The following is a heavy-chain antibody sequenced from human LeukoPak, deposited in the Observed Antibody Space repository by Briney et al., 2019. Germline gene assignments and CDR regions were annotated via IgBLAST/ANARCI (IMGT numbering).Heavy chain of an antibody. V-gene: IGHV1-69*06. Sequence: WMGGIIPIFGTANYAQKFQGRVTITADKSTSTAYMELSSLRSEDTAVYYCAINIMVRGVIGGSDYWGQGTLVTVSS. CDR2: IIPIFGTA. D-gene: IGHD3-10*01. CDR3: AINIMVRGVIGGSDY. J-gene: IGHJ4*02.